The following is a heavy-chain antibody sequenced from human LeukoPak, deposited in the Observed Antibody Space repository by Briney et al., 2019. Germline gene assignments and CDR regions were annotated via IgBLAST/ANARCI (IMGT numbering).Heavy chain of an antibody. CDR3: ARAYYYDSSGYYSYDY. D-gene: IGHD3-22*01. CDR1: GYTFTGCY. Sequence: ASVKVSCKASGYTFTGCYMHWVRQAPGQGLEWMGRINPNSGGTNYAQKFQGRVTMTRDTSISTAYMELSRLRSDDTAVYYCARAYYYDSSGYYSYDYWGQGTLVTVSS. CDR2: INPNSGGT. J-gene: IGHJ4*02. V-gene: IGHV1-2*06.